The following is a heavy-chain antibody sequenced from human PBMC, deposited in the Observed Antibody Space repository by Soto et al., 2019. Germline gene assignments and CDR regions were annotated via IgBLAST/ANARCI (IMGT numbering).Heavy chain of an antibody. Sequence: EVQLLESGGGLVQPGGSLRLSCAASGFTFSTYAMNWVRQAPGKGLEWVSGISGSGDSTYYADSVKGRVTVSRDNSKNTVYLRMNSLRAEDAAVFYCAKEGSSGWSFDYWGQGTLVTVSS. J-gene: IGHJ4*02. D-gene: IGHD6-19*01. V-gene: IGHV3-23*01. CDR2: ISGSGDST. CDR1: GFTFSTYA. CDR3: AKEGSSGWSFDY.